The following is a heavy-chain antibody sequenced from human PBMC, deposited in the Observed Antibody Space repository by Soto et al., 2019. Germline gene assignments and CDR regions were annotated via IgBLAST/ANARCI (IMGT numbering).Heavy chain of an antibody. Sequence: GGSLRLSCAASGFTFSSYAMSWVRQAPGKGLEWVSAISGSGGSTYYADSVKGRFTISRDNSKNTLYLQMNSLRAEDTAVYYCAKAPPAASDYYYYYGMDVWGQGTTVTVSS. J-gene: IGHJ6*02. V-gene: IGHV3-23*01. CDR2: ISGSGGST. CDR3: AKAPPAASDYYYYYGMDV. D-gene: IGHD6-25*01. CDR1: GFTFSSYA.